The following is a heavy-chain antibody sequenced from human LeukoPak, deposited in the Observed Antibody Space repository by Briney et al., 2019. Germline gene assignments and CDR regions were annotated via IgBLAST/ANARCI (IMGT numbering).Heavy chain of an antibody. CDR1: GFTFSSYA. V-gene: IGHV3-7*01. CDR3: ARAGGSI. Sequence: PGGSLRLSCAASGFTFSSYAMSWVRQAPGKGLEWVANIKQDGSEKYYMDSVKGRFTVSRDNAKNSLSLQMNSLRAEDTAVYYCARAGGSIWGQGTLVTVSS. CDR2: IKQDGSEK. D-gene: IGHD3-10*01. J-gene: IGHJ1*01.